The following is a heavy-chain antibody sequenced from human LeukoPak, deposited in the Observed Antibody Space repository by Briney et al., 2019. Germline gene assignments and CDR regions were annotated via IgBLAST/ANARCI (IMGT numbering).Heavy chain of an antibody. Sequence: GGTLGLSCAVSGFPFSSYAMSWVRHPPGKGLEWVSTISGSGGSTYYTDSVKGRFTISRDNSKNPLYLQMNSLRAEDTAVYYCARDWPSEWQQLPDFDAVDIWGQGTMVTVSS. CDR1: GFPFSSYA. J-gene: IGHJ3*02. V-gene: IGHV3-23*01. CDR3: ARDWPSEWQQLPDFDAVDI. CDR2: ISGSGGST. D-gene: IGHD6-13*01.